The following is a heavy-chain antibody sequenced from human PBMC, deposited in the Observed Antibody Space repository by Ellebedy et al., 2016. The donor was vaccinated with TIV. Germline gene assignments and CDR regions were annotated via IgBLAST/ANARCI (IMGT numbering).Heavy chain of an antibody. D-gene: IGHD3-22*01. J-gene: IGHJ4*02. CDR2: IWYDGSNK. CDR3: ARDTYNFDSSGYYFDY. Sequence: GESLKISXEASGFTFRTYGMHWVRQAPGKGLEWVAVIWYDGSNKKYADSVKGRFTISRDNSNNTLYLQMNSLRVEDTAVYYCARDTYNFDSSGYYFDYWGQGTLVIVSS. V-gene: IGHV3-33*01. CDR1: GFTFRTYG.